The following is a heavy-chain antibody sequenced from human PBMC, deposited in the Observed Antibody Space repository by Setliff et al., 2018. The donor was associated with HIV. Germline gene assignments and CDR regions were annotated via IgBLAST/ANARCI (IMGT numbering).Heavy chain of an antibody. CDR2: INWNGEMT. CDR3: VKDATVAARNYYRMDV. V-gene: IGHV3-9*01. J-gene: IGHJ6*04. CDR1: GFIFGTYA. Sequence: AGGSLRLSCAGSGFIFGTYAMYWVRQAPGKGLEWVSGINWNGEMTAYADSARGRFTVSRDNARKSLYLQMNSLTSEDTALYYCVKDATVAARNYYRMDVWGKGTTVTVSS. D-gene: IGHD6-19*01.